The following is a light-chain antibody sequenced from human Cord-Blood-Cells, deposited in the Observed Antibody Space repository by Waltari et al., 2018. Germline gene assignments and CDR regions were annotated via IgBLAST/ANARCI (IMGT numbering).Light chain of an antibody. CDR1: QDISNY. CDR3: QQYDNLPFT. J-gene: IGKJ3*01. Sequence: DIQMTQSPSSLSESVGDRVTITCQASQDISNYLNWYQQKPGKDPKLLIYDASNLETGVPSRLSGSGSGTDFTFTISSLQPEDIATYYCQQYDNLPFTFGPGTKVDIK. V-gene: IGKV1-33*01. CDR2: DAS.